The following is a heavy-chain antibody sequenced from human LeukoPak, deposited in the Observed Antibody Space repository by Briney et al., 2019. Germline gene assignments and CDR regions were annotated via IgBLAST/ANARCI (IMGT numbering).Heavy chain of an antibody. Sequence: PSQTLSLTCTVSGGSISSGSYYWGWIRQPPGKGLEWIGSIYYSGSTYYNPSLKSRVTISVDTSKNQFSLKLSSVTAADTAVYYCARHADDYGDHWYFDLWGRGTLVTVSS. CDR3: ARHADDYGDHWYFDL. D-gene: IGHD4-17*01. J-gene: IGHJ2*01. CDR2: IYYSGST. CDR1: GGSISSGSYY. V-gene: IGHV4-39*01.